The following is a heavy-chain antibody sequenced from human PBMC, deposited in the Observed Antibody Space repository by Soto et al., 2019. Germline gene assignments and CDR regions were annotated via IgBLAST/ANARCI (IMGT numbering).Heavy chain of an antibody. D-gene: IGHD2-21*02. V-gene: IGHV5-51*01. J-gene: IGHJ3*01. CDR3: ATPGGRDFNAFDV. CDR1: GYTFTRNL. CDR2: IFPIDSDT. Sequence: GESLKISCKGSGYTFTRNLIGCVRQMPGKGLEWMVIIFPIDSDTRYSPSSQGQVTISADHYISTAYLQWSSLKASDTAIYYCATPGGRDFNAFDVWGQGTMVNVSS.